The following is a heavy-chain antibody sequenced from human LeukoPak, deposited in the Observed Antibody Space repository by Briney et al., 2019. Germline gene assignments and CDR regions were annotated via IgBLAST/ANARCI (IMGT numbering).Heavy chain of an antibody. D-gene: IGHD3-10*01. J-gene: IGHJ6*02. V-gene: IGHV4-59*01. Sequence: SETLSLTCTVSGGSINNYYWSWVRQPPGKGLEWVGYIYYSGSTNYNPSLKSRVTISVDTSKNHFSLKLNSVPAADTAVYYCARDRITMVRGALRYYGMDVWGQGTTVTVSS. CDR2: IYYSGST. CDR1: GGSINNYY. CDR3: ARDRITMVRGALRYYGMDV.